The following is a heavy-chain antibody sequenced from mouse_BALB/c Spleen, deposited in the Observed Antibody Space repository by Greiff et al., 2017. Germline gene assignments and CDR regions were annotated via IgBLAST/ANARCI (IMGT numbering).Heavy chain of an antibody. Sequence: EVQRVESGPGLVKPSQSLSLTCTVTGYSITSDYAWNWIRQFPGNKLEWMGYISYSGSTSYNPSLKSRISITRDTSKNQFFLQLNSVTTEDTATYYCARSGGYDGYFDYWGQGTTLTVSS. CDR1: GYSITSDYA. J-gene: IGHJ2*01. CDR2: ISYSGST. D-gene: IGHD2-2*01. CDR3: ARSGGYDGYFDY. V-gene: IGHV3-2*02.